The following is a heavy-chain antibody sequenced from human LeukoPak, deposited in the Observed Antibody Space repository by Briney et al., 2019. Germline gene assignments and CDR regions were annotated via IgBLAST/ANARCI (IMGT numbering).Heavy chain of an antibody. CDR3: ARGYDYGDYVGDFDY. D-gene: IGHD4-17*01. J-gene: IGHJ4*02. CDR2: ITTYNGYT. Sequence: ASVKVSCKASGYTFTSYPITWVRQAPGQGLEWMGWITTYNGYTNYAQKLQGRVTITTDTSTSTAYMDLRGLRSDDTAVYYCARGYDYGDYVGDFDYWGQGTLVTVSS. V-gene: IGHV1-18*01. CDR1: GYTFTSYP.